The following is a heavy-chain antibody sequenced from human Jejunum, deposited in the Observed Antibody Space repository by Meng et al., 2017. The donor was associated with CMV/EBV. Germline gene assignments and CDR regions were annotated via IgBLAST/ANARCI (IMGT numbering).Heavy chain of an antibody. Sequence: QVQLVESGGGLVKPGGSLRLSCAAPGFTFSDYYMSWIRQVPGKGLEWVSYISGSSSYTNYADSVKGRFTISRDNSKNTLYLQMNSLRAEDTAVYYCAKDRLYGSGNFDYWGQGTLVTVSS. CDR3: AKDRLYGSGNFDY. CDR1: GFTFSDYY. CDR2: ISGSSSYT. V-gene: IGHV3-11*05. J-gene: IGHJ4*02. D-gene: IGHD3-10*01.